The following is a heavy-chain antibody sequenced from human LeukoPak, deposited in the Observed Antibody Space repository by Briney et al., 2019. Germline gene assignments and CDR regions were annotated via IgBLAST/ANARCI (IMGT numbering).Heavy chain of an antibody. Sequence: AGGSLRLSCAASGFTFSSYAMSWVRQAPGKGLEWVSAISGSGGSTYYADSVKGRFTISRDTSKNTVFLQMDSLRAEDTAVYYCVRRIPNSIDFDSWGQGTLVTVSS. CDR3: VRRIPNSIDFDS. V-gene: IGHV3-23*01. D-gene: IGHD3-22*01. CDR2: ISGSGGST. J-gene: IGHJ5*01. CDR1: GFTFSSYA.